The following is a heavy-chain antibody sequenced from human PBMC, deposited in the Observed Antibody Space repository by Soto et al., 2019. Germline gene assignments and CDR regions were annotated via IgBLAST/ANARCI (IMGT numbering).Heavy chain of an antibody. D-gene: IGHD5-12*01. Sequence: QVQLVQSGAEVKKPGSSVKVSCKASGGTFSSYAISWVRQAPGQGLEWMGGIIPIFGTANYAQKFQGRVXIXAXXSTSTAYMELSSLRSEDTAVYYCARKRSGYDEFDPWGQGTLVTVSS. CDR2: IIPIFGTA. J-gene: IGHJ5*02. V-gene: IGHV1-69*12. CDR3: ARKRSGYDEFDP. CDR1: GGTFSSYA.